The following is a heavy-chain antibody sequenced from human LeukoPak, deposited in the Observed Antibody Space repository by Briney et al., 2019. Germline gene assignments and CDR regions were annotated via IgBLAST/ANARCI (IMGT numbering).Heavy chain of an antibody. Sequence: GGSRRLSWAASGLTVSSNYMSWVRQAAGKGLEWVSVIYIGGSTYHPDSVQGRFTISRHNSKNTLYLQMNSLRAEDTAVYYCARESRGYNPSYFDYWGQGTLVTVSS. CDR2: IYIGGST. V-gene: IGHV3-66*01. CDR1: GLTVSSNY. CDR3: ARESRGYNPSYFDY. J-gene: IGHJ4*02. D-gene: IGHD5-24*01.